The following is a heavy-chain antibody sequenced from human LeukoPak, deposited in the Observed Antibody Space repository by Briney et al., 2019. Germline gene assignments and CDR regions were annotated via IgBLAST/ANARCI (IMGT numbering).Heavy chain of an antibody. J-gene: IGHJ3*01. CDR1: GFSLTTTGVG. CDR3: AHVIVTYGGVVGDDAFDV. D-gene: IGHD3-16*02. CDR2: IYWDNDD. Sequence: SGPTLVNPTQTLTLTCTFSGFSLTTTGVGVGWVRRPPGKALEWIAIIYWDNDDRYSPSLRNRLTITKDTSKNQVVLTMANMDPVDTATYYCAHVIVTYGGVVGDDAFDVWGQGTMVTVSS. V-gene: IGHV2-5*02.